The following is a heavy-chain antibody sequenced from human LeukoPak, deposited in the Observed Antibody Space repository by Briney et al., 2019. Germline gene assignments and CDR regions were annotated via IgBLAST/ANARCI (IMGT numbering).Heavy chain of an antibody. D-gene: IGHD6-13*01. V-gene: IGHV3-48*03. CDR1: GFTFSSYE. Sequence: PGGSLRLSCAASGFTFSSYEMNWVRQAPGKGLEWVSYISSSGSTIYYADSVKGRFTISRDNAKNSLYLQMNSLRAEDTAVYYCATAAGTFWFDPWGQGTLVTVSS. CDR3: ATAAGTFWFDP. J-gene: IGHJ5*02. CDR2: ISSSGSTI.